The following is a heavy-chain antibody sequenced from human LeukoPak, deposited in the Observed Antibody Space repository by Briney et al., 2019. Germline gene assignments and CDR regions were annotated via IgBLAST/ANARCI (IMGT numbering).Heavy chain of an antibody. V-gene: IGHV3-23*01. J-gene: IGHJ4*02. CDR1: GFIFSNYG. CDR3: AKVNYYESSDIRLFDY. D-gene: IGHD3-22*01. Sequence: GGSLRLSCAASGFIFSNYGMNWVRQAPGKGLEWVAAISASGSATSYADSVRGRFTISRDHSKNTLYLQMNSLRAGDTAVYYCAKVNYYESSDIRLFDYWGQGTLVTVSS. CDR2: ISASGSAT.